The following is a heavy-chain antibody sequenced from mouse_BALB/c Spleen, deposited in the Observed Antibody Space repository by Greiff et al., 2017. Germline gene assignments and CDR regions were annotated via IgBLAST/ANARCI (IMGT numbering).Heavy chain of an antibody. CDR1: GFNIKDTY. V-gene: IGHV14-3*02. Sequence: VQLQLSGAELVKPGASVKLSCTASGFNIKDTYMHWVKQRPEQGLEWIGRIDPANGNTKYDPKFQGKATITADTSSNTAYLQLSSLTSEDTAVYYCARLTVGAMDYWGQGTSVTVSS. CDR2: IDPANGNT. D-gene: IGHD1-1*01. CDR3: ARLTVGAMDY. J-gene: IGHJ4*01.